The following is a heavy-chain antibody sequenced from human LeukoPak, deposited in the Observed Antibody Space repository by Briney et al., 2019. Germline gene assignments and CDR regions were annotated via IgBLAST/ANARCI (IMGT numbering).Heavy chain of an antibody. D-gene: IGHD5-12*01. J-gene: IGHJ2*01. Sequence: GGSLRLSCVASGFTFDDYAMHWVRQAPGKGLEWVSGISWNSGSIGYADSVKGRLTISRDNAKNSLYLQMNSLRAEDTAFYYCVKVISGYTWYFDLWGRGTLVTVSS. CDR3: VKVISGYTWYFDL. CDR2: ISWNSGSI. V-gene: IGHV3-9*01. CDR1: GFTFDDYA.